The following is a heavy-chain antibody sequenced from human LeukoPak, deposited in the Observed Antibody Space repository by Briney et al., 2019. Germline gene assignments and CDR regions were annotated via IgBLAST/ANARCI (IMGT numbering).Heavy chain of an antibody. CDR1: GLTVRTSS. V-gene: IGHV3-66*01. J-gene: IGHJ4*02. D-gene: IGHD2-2*01. CDR3: ARAPTASYYFDY. Sequence: GGSLRLSCAASGLTVRTSSMSWVRQAPGKGLEWVSVIYSGTYYADSVQGIFTISRDNSKNTLYLQMNSLRAEDTAVYYCARAPTASYYFDYWGQGTPVTVSS. CDR2: IYSGT.